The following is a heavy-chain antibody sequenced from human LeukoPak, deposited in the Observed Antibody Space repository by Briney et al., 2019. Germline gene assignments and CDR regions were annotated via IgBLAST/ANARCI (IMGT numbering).Heavy chain of an antibody. D-gene: IGHD6-13*01. CDR1: GGSISSYY. CDR2: IDKRGST. CDR3: AGDKDTSSWSFY. J-gene: IGHJ4*02. V-gene: IGHV4-59*01. Sequence: KPSETLSLTCTVSGGSISSYYWSWIRQPPGKGLEWIGYIDKRGSTNDNPSLKSRVTISVDTSKNQVSLKLTSVTAADTAVYYCAGDKDTSSWSFYWGQGTQVTVSS.